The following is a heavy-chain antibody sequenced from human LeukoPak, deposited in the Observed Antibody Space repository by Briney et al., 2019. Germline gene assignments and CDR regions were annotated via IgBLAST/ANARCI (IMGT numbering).Heavy chain of an antibody. V-gene: IGHV3-15*01. J-gene: IGHJ4*02. D-gene: IGHD3-22*01. Sequence: GGSLRLSCAASGFTFSSAWMTWVRQAPGKGLEWIGLIKRKIDGETIEYAGPVKGRFIISRDDSRNTAYLQMNSLKTEDTAVYYCTTGGGYYGMDYWGQGVLVTVSS. CDR2: IKRKIDGETI. CDR1: GFTFSSAW. CDR3: TTGGGYYGMDY.